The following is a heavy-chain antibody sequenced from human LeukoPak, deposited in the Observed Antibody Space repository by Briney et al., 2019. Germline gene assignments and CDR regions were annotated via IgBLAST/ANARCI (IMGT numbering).Heavy chain of an antibody. V-gene: IGHV3-7*01. CDR1: GFTFSSYW. CDR2: IKQDGSGK. J-gene: IGHJ2*01. D-gene: IGHD6-6*01. CDR3: ARDPSLAARPYWYFDL. Sequence: GGSLRLSCAASGFTFSSYWMSWVRQAPGKGLEWVANIKQDGSGKYCVDSVKGRFTISRDNAKNSLYLQMNSLRAEDTAVYYCARDPSLAARPYWYFDLWGRGTLVTVSS.